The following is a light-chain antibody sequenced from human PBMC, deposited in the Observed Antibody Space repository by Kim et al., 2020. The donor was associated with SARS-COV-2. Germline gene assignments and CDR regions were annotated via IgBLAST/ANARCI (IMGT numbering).Light chain of an antibody. J-gene: IGKJ1*01. Sequence: DIQMTQSPSTLSASVGDRVTITCRASQSVSPWLAWYQQKPGKAPKLLIYKASNLESGVPSRFIGSDSGTEFTLTISSLQPDDFATYYCQQFNSYPWTFGQGTKVDIK. CDR3: QQFNSYPWT. CDR1: QSVSPW. V-gene: IGKV1-5*03. CDR2: KAS.